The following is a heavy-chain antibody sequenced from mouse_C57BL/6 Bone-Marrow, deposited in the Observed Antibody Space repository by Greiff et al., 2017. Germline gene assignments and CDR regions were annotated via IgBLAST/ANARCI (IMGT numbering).Heavy chain of an antibody. CDR3: ARSEIVTLGDY. CDR2: INPNNGGT. Sequence: EVQLQQSGPELVKPGASVKIPCKASGYTFTDYNMDWVKQSHGKSLEWIGDINPNNGGTIYNQKFKGKATLTVDKSSSTAYMELRSLTSEDTAVSYCARSEIVTLGDYWGQGTSVTVSS. D-gene: IGHD2-5*01. CDR1: GYTFTDYN. V-gene: IGHV1-18*01. J-gene: IGHJ4*01.